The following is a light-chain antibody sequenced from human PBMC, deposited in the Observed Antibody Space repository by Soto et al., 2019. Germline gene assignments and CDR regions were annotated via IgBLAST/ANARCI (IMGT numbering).Light chain of an antibody. Sequence: QSALTQPASVSGSPGQSITISCSGTSSDVVGYNFVSWYQQHPGKAPKLILYQVTNRPSGVSDRFSGSKSGTTASLTISWLQTEAEADSYCSSYISSNNPYVFGTGTKLTVL. V-gene: IGLV2-14*01. CDR2: QVT. CDR3: SSYISSNNPYV. CDR1: SSDVVGYNF. J-gene: IGLJ1*01.